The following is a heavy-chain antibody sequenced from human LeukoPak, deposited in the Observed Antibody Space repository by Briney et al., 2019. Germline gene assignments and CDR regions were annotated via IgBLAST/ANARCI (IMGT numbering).Heavy chain of an antibody. D-gene: IGHD3-22*01. CDR3: ARGELNYYDSSGYYHHGFDP. V-gene: IGHV1-69*13. J-gene: IGHJ5*02. CDR1: GGTFSSYA. Sequence: ASVKVSCKASGGTFSSYAISWVRQAPGQGLEWMGGIIPIFGTANYAQKFQGRVTITADESTSTAYMELSSLRSEDTAAYYCARGELNYYDSSGYYHHGFDPWGQGTLVTVSS. CDR2: IIPIFGTA.